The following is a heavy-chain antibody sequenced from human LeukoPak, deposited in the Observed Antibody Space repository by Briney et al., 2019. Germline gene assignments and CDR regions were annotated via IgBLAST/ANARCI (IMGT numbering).Heavy chain of an antibody. J-gene: IGHJ4*02. CDR1: GYTFTSYY. CDR2: INPSGGST. Sequence: GASVKLSCKASGYTFTSYYMHWVRQAPGQGLEWMGIINPSGGSTTYAQKFQVRVTMTRDTSTRTVCMELSSLRSEDTAVYYCARDRQLWLQRFDYWGQGKVVIVSS. V-gene: IGHV1-46*01. D-gene: IGHD5-18*01. CDR3: ARDRQLWLQRFDY.